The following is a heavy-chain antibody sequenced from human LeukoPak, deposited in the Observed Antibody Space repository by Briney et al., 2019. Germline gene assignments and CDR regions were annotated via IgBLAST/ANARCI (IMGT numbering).Heavy chain of an antibody. D-gene: IGHD3-9*01. CDR3: AREIFYGMDL. Sequence: GGSLRLSCAGSGLTFSSYWMSWVRQAPGTGLEWVANINQAGSEKYYVDSVKGRFTISRGNAKNSLYLQMNSLRAEDTAVYYCAREIFYGMDLWGQGTTVTVSS. J-gene: IGHJ6*02. V-gene: IGHV3-7*01. CDR1: GLTFSSYW. CDR2: INQAGSEK.